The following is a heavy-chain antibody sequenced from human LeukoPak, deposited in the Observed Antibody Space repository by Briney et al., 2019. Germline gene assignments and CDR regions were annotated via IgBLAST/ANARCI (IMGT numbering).Heavy chain of an antibody. CDR3: ARDLTSGSYRDY. D-gene: IGHD1-26*01. CDR2: IYSGGST. Sequence: GGSLRLSCAASGFTVSSNYMSWVRQAPGKGLEWVSVIYSGGSTYYADSVKGRFTISRDNSKNTLYLQMNSLRAEDTAVYYCARDLTSGSYRDYWGQGNLVTVSS. CDR1: GFTVSSNY. J-gene: IGHJ4*02. V-gene: IGHV3-66*01.